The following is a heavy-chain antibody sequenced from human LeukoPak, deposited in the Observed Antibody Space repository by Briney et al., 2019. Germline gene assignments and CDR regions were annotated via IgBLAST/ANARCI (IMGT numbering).Heavy chain of an antibody. CDR1: GFTFSSYG. CDR3: AKGGIAAAGILGPNWFDP. Sequence: PGRCLRLSCAASGFTFSSYGMHWVRQAPGKGLEWGAVIAYDGSNKYYADSVKGRFTISRDNSKNTLYLQMNSLRAEDTAVYYCAKGGIAAAGILGPNWFDPWGQGTLVTVSS. J-gene: IGHJ5*02. CDR2: IAYDGSNK. D-gene: IGHD6-13*01. V-gene: IGHV3-30*18.